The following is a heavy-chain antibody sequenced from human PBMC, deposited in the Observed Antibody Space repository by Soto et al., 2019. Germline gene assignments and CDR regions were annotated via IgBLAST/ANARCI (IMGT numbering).Heavy chain of an antibody. CDR2: IYYSGST. CDR3: ARHVGSGDYYYYYYMAV. V-gene: IGHV4-59*08. D-gene: IGHD3-10*01. CDR1: GGSISSYY. J-gene: IGHJ6*03. Sequence: ETLSLTCTVSGGSISSYYWSWIRQPPGKGLEWIGYIYYSGSTNYNPSLKSRVTISVDTSKNQFSLKLSSVTAADTAVYYCARHVGSGDYYYYYYMAVWGKGTTVTVSS.